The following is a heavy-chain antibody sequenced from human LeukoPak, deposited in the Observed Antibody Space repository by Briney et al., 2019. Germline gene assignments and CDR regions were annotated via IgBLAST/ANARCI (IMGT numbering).Heavy chain of an antibody. CDR3: ARDRVGSSWSEFDY. Sequence: EGSLRLSCAASGFTFSIYAMHWVRQAPGKGLEYVSSISRNGGGTSYANSVKGRFSISRDNSKNTLYLQMGSLRAEDMAVYYCARDRVGSSWSEFDYWGQGTLVTVSS. CDR2: ISRNGGGT. CDR1: GFTFSIYA. J-gene: IGHJ4*02. D-gene: IGHD6-13*01. V-gene: IGHV3-64*01.